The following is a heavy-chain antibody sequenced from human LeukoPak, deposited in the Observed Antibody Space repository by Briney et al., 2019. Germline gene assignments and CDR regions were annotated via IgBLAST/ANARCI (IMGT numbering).Heavy chain of an antibody. CDR1: GGSISSGGYY. D-gene: IGHD3-10*01. J-gene: IGHJ4*02. Sequence: NPSETLSLTCTVSGGSISSGGYYWSWIRQHPGKGLEWIGYIYYSGSTYYNPSLKSRVTISVDTSKNQFSLKLSSVTAADTAVYYCARASLSYYDYYFDCWGQGTLVTVSS. V-gene: IGHV4-31*03. CDR2: IYYSGST. CDR3: ARASLSYYDYYFDC.